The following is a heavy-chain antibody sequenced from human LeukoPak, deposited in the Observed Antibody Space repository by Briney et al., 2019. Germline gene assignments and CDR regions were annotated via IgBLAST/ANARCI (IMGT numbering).Heavy chain of an antibody. CDR2: INPNSGGT. Sequence: GASVKVSCKASGGTFSSYAISWVRQAPGQGLEWMGWINPNSGGTNYAQKFQGRVTMTRDTSISTAYMELSRLRSDDTAVYYCAREQSRYSSRLQEIDYWGQGTLVTVSS. D-gene: IGHD6-13*01. J-gene: IGHJ4*02. CDR1: GGTFSSYA. CDR3: AREQSRYSSRLQEIDY. V-gene: IGHV1-2*02.